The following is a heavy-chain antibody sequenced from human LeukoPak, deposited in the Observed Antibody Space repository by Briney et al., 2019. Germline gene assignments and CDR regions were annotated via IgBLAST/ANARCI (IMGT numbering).Heavy chain of an antibody. Sequence: SETLSLTCTVSGGSISSYYWSWIRQPPGKGLEWLGYIYYSGSTNYNPSLKSRVTISVDTSKNQFSLKLSSVTAADTAVYYCARVSFRGILTGYFDYWGQGTLVTVSS. J-gene: IGHJ4*02. CDR1: GGSISSYY. CDR3: ARVSFRGILTGYFDY. V-gene: IGHV4-59*01. CDR2: IYYSGST. D-gene: IGHD3-9*01.